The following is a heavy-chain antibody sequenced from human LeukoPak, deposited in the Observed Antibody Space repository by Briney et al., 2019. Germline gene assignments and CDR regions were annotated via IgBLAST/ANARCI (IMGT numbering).Heavy chain of an antibody. J-gene: IGHJ3*02. V-gene: IGHV1-69*13. Sequence: SVKVSCKASGGTFSSYAISWVRQAPGQGLEWMGGIIPIFGTANYAQKFQGRVTITADESTSTAYMELSSLRSEDTAVYYCAKARSGYYGSGSYYNDAFDIWGQGTMVTVSS. CDR2: IIPIFGTA. CDR1: GGTFSSYA. D-gene: IGHD3-10*01. CDR3: AKARSGYYGSGSYYNDAFDI.